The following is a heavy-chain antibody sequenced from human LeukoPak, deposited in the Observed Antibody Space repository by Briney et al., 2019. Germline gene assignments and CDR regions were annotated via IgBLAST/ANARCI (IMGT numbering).Heavy chain of an antibody. D-gene: IGHD3-22*01. CDR3: AKGHDSSGYYSYYFDY. CDR2: ISGSGGST. Sequence: GGSLRLSCAASGFTLSTYAMSWVRQAPGKGLEWVSTISGSGGSTYYGDSVKGRFTISRDNSKNTLYLQMNSLRAEDTAVYYCAKGHDSSGYYSYYFDYWGQGTLVTVSS. CDR1: GFTLSTYA. V-gene: IGHV3-23*01. J-gene: IGHJ4*02.